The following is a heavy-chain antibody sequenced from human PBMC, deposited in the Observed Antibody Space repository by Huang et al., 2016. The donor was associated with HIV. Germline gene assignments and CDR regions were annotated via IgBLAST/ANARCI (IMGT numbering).Heavy chain of an antibody. V-gene: IGHV4-4*07. CDR1: GVSTRTYF. CDR2: LHQSVAT. CDR3: ARENRNAFDI. Sequence: QVHLQESGPGLVKPSETLSLICTVSGVSTRTYFWSWIRQPAGKGPECIARLHQSVATKSNPSRRSRVTMSVDTSKNQLSLRLTSVTAADTAVYYCARENRNAFDIWGQGRMVIVSS. J-gene: IGHJ3*02.